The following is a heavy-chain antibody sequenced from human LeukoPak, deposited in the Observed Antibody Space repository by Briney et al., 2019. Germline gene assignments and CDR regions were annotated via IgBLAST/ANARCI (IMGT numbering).Heavy chain of an antibody. CDR2: ISGSGGST. Sequence: GGSLRLSCAASGFTLSSNAMNWVRQAPGKGLEWVSGISGSGGSTYYADSVKGRFTISRDKSKNTLYLLMISLRAEDTAVYYCARDGGLNTNFDYWGQGTLVTVSS. D-gene: IGHD2-15*01. J-gene: IGHJ4*02. V-gene: IGHV3-23*01. CDR3: ARDGGLNTNFDY. CDR1: GFTLSSNA.